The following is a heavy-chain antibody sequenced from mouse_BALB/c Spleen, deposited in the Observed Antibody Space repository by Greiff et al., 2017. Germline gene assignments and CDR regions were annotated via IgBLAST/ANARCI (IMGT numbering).Heavy chain of an antibody. D-gene: IGHD1-1*01. CDR1: GFNIKDTY. J-gene: IGHJ4*01. Sequence: EVQLVESGAELVKPGASVKLSCTASGFNIKDTYMHWVKQRPEQGLEWIGRIDPANGNTKYDPKFQGKATITADTSSNTAYLQLSSLTSEDTAVYYCARGFYYYGSSPYAMDYWGQGTSVTVSS. V-gene: IGHV14-3*02. CDR3: ARGFYYYGSSPYAMDY. CDR2: IDPANGNT.